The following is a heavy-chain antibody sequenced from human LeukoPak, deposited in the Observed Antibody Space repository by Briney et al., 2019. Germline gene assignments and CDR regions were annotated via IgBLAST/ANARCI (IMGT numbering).Heavy chain of an antibody. CDR3: ARGGGSSGGNGMDV. Sequence: PGGSLRLSCAASGFTFSSYSMNWVRQAPGKGLEWVSSISSSSSYIYYADSVKGRFTISRDNAKNSLYLQMNSLRAEDTAVYYCARGGGSSGGNGMDVWGKGTTVTVSS. D-gene: IGHD6-25*01. CDR1: GFTFSSYS. V-gene: IGHV3-21*01. J-gene: IGHJ6*04. CDR2: ISSSSSYI.